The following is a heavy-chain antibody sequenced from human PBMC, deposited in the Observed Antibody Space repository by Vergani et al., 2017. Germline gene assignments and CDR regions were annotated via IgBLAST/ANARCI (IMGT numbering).Heavy chain of an antibody. Sequence: VQLVESGGGLVKPGRSLRLSCAASGFTFSSYGMHWVRQAPGKGLEWVAVIWYDGSNKYYADSVKGRFTISRDNSKNTLYLQMNSLRAEDTAVYYCARNSGSYSGSFDIWGQGTMVTVSS. CDR3: ARNSGSYSGSFDI. D-gene: IGHD1-26*01. V-gene: IGHV3-33*01. J-gene: IGHJ3*02. CDR2: IWYDGSNK. CDR1: GFTFSSYG.